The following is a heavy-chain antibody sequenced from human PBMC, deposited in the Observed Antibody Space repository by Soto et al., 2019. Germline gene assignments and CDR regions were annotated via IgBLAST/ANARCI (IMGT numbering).Heavy chain of an antibody. D-gene: IGHD1-1*01. J-gene: IGHJ6*02. CDR1: GYTFTVYY. CDR3: ARDLEPERDRCYYYGMDV. V-gene: IGHV1-18*04. CDR2: ISAYNGNT. Sequence: GASVKVSCKASGYTFTVYYMHWVRQAPGQGLEWMGWISAYNGNTNYAQKLQGRVTMTTDTSTSTAYMELRSLRSDDTAVYYCARDLEPERDRCYYYGMDVWGQGTTVTVSS.